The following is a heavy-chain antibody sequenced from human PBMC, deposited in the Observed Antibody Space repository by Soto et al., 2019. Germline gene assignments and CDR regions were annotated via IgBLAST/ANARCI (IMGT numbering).Heavy chain of an antibody. CDR2: IYYSGAT. V-gene: IGHV4-31*03. J-gene: IGHJ4*02. CDR3: ARDSGYCSAGSCYAGNFDS. CDR1: GDSINSGAFF. Sequence: QVQLQESGPGLVKPSQTLSLTCTVSGDSINSGAFFWSWIRQHPGQGLEWIGYIYYSGATYYNPSLKSRLSMSLDTSKDQFSLNLNSVTAADTALYYCARDSGYCSAGSCYAGNFDSWGQGTLVTVSS. D-gene: IGHD2-15*01.